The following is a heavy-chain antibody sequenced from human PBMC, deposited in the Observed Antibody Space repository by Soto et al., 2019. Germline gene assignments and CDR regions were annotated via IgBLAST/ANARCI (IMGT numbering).Heavy chain of an antibody. CDR3: AHTGVRGAGFDP. CDR1: GGTFSSYA. CDR2: IIPIFGTA. D-gene: IGHD2-15*01. J-gene: IGHJ5*02. V-gene: IGHV1-69*06. Sequence: SVKVSCKASGGTFSSYAISWVRQAPGQGLEWMGGIIPIFGTANYAQKFQGRVTITADKSTSTAYMELSSLRSEDTAVYYCAHTGVRGAGFDPWGQGALVTSPQ.